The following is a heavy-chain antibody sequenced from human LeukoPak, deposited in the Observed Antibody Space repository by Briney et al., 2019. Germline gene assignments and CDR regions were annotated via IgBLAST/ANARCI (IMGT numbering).Heavy chain of an antibody. CDR2: ISGNGGST. J-gene: IGHJ4*02. D-gene: IGHD5-12*01. Sequence: GGSLTLSCAASGFTFSSYPMHWVRQAAGKGLEYVSAISGNGGSTYYANSVKGRFTISRDNSKNTLYLQMGSLRAEDMAVYYCARVIYSGYDYYFDYWGQGTLVTVSS. CDR3: ARVIYSGYDYYFDY. CDR1: GFTFSSYP. V-gene: IGHV3-64*01.